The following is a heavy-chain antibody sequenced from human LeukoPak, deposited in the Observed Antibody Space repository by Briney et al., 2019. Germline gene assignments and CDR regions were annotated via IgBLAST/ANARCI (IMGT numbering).Heavy chain of an antibody. V-gene: IGHV3-48*03. J-gene: IGHJ4*02. D-gene: IGHD2-8*01. Sequence: GGSLRLSCAASGFTFSSYEMNWVRQAPGKGLEWVSYISSSGSTIYYADSVKGRFTISRDNAKNSLYLQMNSLRAEDTAVYYCASLKIARIGYCTNGVCPGFDYWGQGTLVTVSS. CDR2: ISSSGSTI. CDR1: GFTFSSYE. CDR3: ASLKIARIGYCTNGVCPGFDY.